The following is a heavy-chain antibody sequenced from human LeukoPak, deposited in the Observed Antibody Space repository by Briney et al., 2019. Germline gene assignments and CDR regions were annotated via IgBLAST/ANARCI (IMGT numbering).Heavy chain of an antibody. CDR3: ARAGYDSSGYYYFDY. Sequence: GGSLRLSCAASGFTFSDYYMRWIRQAPGKGLEWVSYISSSGSTIYYADSVKGRFTISRDNAKNSLYLQMNSLRAEDTAVYYCARAGYDSSGYYYFDYWGQGTLVTVSS. V-gene: IGHV3-11*01. J-gene: IGHJ4*02. D-gene: IGHD3-22*01. CDR1: GFTFSDYY. CDR2: ISSSGSTI.